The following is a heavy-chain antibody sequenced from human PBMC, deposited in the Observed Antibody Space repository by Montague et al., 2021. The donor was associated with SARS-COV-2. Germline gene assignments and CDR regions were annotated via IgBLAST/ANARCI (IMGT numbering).Heavy chain of an antibody. CDR2: INNSGST. V-gene: IGHV4-34*01. CDR1: GGSFSGYY. CDR3: ARGSWHSVVVTAIRDGYYGMDA. D-gene: IGHD2-21*02. Sequence: SETLSLTCAVYGGSFSGYYWSWIRQPPGKGLEWIGEINNSGSTNYNPSLKSRVTISVDTSKNQFSLKLSSVTAADTAVYYCARGSWHSVVVTAIRDGYYGMDAWGQGTPVTVSS. J-gene: IGHJ6*02.